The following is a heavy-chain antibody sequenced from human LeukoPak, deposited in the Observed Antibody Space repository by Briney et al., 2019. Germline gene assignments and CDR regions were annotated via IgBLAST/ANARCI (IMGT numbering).Heavy chain of an antibody. CDR1: GFTFSSYW. D-gene: IGHD1-14*01. Sequence: GGSLRLSCAASGFTFSSYWMSWVRQAPGKGLEWVVNIEKDGSRKNYVDSVKGRFTISRDNAENSLYLQMSSLRVEDTAMYYCARSLWPEDYWGQGTLVTVSS. CDR2: IEKDGSRK. CDR3: ARSLWPEDY. V-gene: IGHV3-7*01. J-gene: IGHJ4*02.